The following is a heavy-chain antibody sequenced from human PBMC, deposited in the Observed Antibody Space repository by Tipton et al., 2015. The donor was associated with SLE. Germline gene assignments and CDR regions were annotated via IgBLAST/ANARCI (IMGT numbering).Heavy chain of an antibody. CDR2: VSYSGST. Sequence: TLSLTCSVSGGSINVYYWSWVRQPPGKGLEWIGYVSYSGSTNYNPSLQSRVTISVDTSKNQFSLKLRSVTAADTAVYYCVRRRGSSWYEDYFDYWGQGTLVTVSS. D-gene: IGHD6-13*01. CDR3: VRRRGSSWYEDYFDY. V-gene: IGHV4-59*01. J-gene: IGHJ4*02. CDR1: GGSINVYY.